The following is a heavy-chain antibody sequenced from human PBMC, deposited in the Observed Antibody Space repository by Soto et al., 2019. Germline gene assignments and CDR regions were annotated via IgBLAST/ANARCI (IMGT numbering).Heavy chain of an antibody. V-gene: IGHV1-24*01. D-gene: IGHD6-19*01. CDR1: GYTLTELS. Sequence: QVQLVQSGAEVKKPGASVKVSCKVSGYTLTELSMHWVRQAPGKGLEWMEGFDPEDGETIYAQKFQGRVTMTEDTSTDTAYMELSSLRSEDTAVYYCATDPTYSSGWKNWYFDLWGRGTLVTVSS. J-gene: IGHJ2*01. CDR3: ATDPTYSSGWKNWYFDL. CDR2: FDPEDGET.